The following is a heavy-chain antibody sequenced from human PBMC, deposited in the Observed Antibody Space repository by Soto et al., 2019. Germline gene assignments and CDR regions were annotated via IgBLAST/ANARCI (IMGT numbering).Heavy chain of an antibody. D-gene: IGHD2-15*01. V-gene: IGHV4-30-4*01. J-gene: IGHJ5*01. Sequence: SETLSLTCSVSGDSISTVDYFWSCIRQPPGQALEYIGYIYKSTTTYYNPSFESRVAISLDTSKSQFSLNVTSVTAADTAVYFCARGRYCLTGRCFPNWFDSWGQGTLVTVSS. CDR3: ARGRYCLTGRCFPNWFDS. CDR2: IYKSTTT. CDR1: GDSISTVDYF.